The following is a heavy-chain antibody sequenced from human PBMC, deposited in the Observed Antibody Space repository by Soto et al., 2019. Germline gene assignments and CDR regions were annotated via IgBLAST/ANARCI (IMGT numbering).Heavy chain of an antibody. CDR3: ARDPDPRGYEFWSGYYPGFDY. CDR1: GYTFTSYG. J-gene: IGHJ4*02. Sequence: ASVKVSCKASGYTFTSYGISWVRQAPGQGLEWMGWISAYNGNTNYAQKLQGRVTMTTDTSTSTAYMELRSLRSDDTAVYYCARDPDPRGYEFWSGYYPGFDYWGQGTLVTVSS. D-gene: IGHD3-3*01. CDR2: ISAYNGNT. V-gene: IGHV1-18*01.